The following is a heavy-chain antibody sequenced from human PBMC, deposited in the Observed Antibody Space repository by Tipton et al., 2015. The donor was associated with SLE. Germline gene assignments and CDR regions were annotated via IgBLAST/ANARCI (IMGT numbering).Heavy chain of an antibody. CDR2: VTGTGGKT. V-gene: IGHV3-23*01. D-gene: IGHD3-3*01. J-gene: IGHJ4*02. Sequence: SLRLSCAASGFTFSTYAMSWVRQAPGKGLEWVSSVTGTGGKTFYADSVKGRFTISRDNSKNTVSLQMNSLRAEDTAIYYCVPDNDYWGGPGARWGQGTLVTVSS. CDR3: VPDNDYWGGPGAR. CDR1: GFTFSTYA.